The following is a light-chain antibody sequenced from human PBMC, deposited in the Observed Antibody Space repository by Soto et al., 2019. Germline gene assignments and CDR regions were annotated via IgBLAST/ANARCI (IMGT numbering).Light chain of an antibody. Sequence: QSVLTQPPSASGTPGQRVTISCSGSSSNIGSHTVSWYQQLPGTAPKLLIYSNNQWPSGVPDRFSGSKSGTSASLAISGLQSEDEADYYCAAWDDSLNGPVFGGGTKVTVL. V-gene: IGLV1-44*01. CDR2: SNN. CDR1: SSNIGSHT. J-gene: IGLJ2*01. CDR3: AAWDDSLNGPV.